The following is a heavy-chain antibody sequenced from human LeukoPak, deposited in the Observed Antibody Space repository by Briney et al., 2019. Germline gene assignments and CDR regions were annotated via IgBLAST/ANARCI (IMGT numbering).Heavy chain of an antibody. D-gene: IGHD2/OR15-2a*01. Sequence: SETLSLTCAVYGGSFSGYYWSWIRQPPGKGLEWIGYIYYSGSTNYNPSLKSRVTISVDTSKNQFSLKLRSVTAADTAVYYCARLSFYGNYFDYWGQGTLVTVSS. CDR1: GGSFSGYY. CDR2: IYYSGST. J-gene: IGHJ4*02. CDR3: ARLSFYGNYFDY. V-gene: IGHV4-59*08.